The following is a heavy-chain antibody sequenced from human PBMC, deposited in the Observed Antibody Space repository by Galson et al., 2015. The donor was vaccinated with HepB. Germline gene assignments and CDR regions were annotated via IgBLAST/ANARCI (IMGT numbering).Heavy chain of an antibody. CDR1: GFSLSNARMG. CDR2: IFSNDEK. D-gene: IGHD1-26*01. CDR3: ARTQYIVGATNVDY. V-gene: IGHV2-26*01. Sequence: PALVKPTQTLTLTCTVSGFSLSNARMGVSWIRQPPGKALEWLAHIFSNDEKSYSTSLKSRLTISKDTSKSQVVLTVTNMDPVDTATYYCARTQYIVGATNVDYWGQGTLVTVSS. J-gene: IGHJ4*02.